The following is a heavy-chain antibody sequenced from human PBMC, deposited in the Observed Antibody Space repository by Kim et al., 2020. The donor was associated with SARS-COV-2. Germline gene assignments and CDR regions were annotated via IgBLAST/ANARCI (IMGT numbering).Heavy chain of an antibody. J-gene: IGHJ4*02. Sequence: DYAVSVKSRITINPDTSKNQFSLQLNSVTPEDTAVYYCAREDPYYGSNGNWGQGTLVTVSS. D-gene: IGHD3-22*01. V-gene: IGHV6-1*01. CDR3: AREDPYYGSNGN.